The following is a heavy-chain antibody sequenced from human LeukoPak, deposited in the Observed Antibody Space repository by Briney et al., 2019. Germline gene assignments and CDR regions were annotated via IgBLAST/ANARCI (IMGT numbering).Heavy chain of an antibody. CDR3: AKDPDGAYYYDYSGYRDC. Sequence: GGSLRLSCVASGFTFGSYGMSWVRQAPGKGLEWVSSITGSGGSTYYADSVKGRFTISRDNLKNTLYLEMNSLAAEDTAVYYCAKDPDGAYYYDYSGYRDCWGQGTLVTVSS. D-gene: IGHD3-22*01. V-gene: IGHV3-23*01. CDR2: ITGSGGST. J-gene: IGHJ4*02. CDR1: GFTFGSYG.